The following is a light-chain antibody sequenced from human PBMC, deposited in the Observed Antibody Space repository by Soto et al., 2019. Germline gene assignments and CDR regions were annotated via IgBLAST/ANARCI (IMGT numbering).Light chain of an antibody. V-gene: IGKV1-5*01. J-gene: IGKJ1*01. CDR2: DAS. CDR3: QQYSDSSGA. Sequence: DIQMTQSPSTLSGSVGDRVTITCGASQSIGTWLAWYQQKPGKAPKLLIFDASTLESGVPSRLSGSGSGTDFTLTISSLQRDDFATYYCQQYSDSSGAFGQGTKV. CDR1: QSIGTW.